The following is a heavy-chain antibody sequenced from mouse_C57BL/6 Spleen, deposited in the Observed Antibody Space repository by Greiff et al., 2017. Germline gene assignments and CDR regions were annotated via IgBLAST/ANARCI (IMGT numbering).Heavy chain of an antibody. CDR3: ARQLTGSFDY. D-gene: IGHD4-1*01. Sequence: QVQLKESGPELVKPGASVKISCKASGYAFSSYWMNWVKQRPGKGLEWIGQIYPGDGDTNYNGMFKGKDKQTADKSSSTAYMQLNSLATEDSAVYFCARQLTGSFDYWGQGTTLTVSS. J-gene: IGHJ2*01. CDR1: GYAFSSYW. V-gene: IGHV1-80*01. CDR2: IYPGDGDT.